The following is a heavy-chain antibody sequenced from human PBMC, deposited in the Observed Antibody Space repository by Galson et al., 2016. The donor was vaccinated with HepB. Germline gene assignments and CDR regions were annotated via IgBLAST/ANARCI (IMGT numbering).Heavy chain of an antibody. Sequence: SLRLSCAASGFKFDDYGMAWVRQVPGKGLEWVSGISWNGGDTGYADSVKGRFIVTRDNAKDSLFLHMNRLRVDDTAIYHCTRVSRKWFGQFFAMWFDPWGQGTPVTVSS. V-gene: IGHV3-20*01. CDR3: TRVSRKWFGQFFAMWFDP. D-gene: IGHD3-10*01. CDR1: GFKFDDYG. CDR2: ISWNGGDT. J-gene: IGHJ5*02.